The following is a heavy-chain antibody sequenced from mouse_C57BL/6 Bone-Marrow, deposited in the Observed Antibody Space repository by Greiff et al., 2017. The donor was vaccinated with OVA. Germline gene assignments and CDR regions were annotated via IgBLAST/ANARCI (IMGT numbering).Heavy chain of an antibody. CDR1: GFTFSSYA. V-gene: IGHV5-4*01. J-gene: IGHJ4*01. CDR3: ARSYYGSSPYAMDY. D-gene: IGHD1-1*01. Sequence: EVHLVESGGGLVKPGGSLKLSCAASGFTFSSYAMSWVRQTPEKRLEWVATISDGGSYTYYPDNVKGRFTISRDNAKNNLYLQMSHLKSEDTAMYYWARSYYGSSPYAMDYWGQGTSVTVSS. CDR2: ISDGGSYT.